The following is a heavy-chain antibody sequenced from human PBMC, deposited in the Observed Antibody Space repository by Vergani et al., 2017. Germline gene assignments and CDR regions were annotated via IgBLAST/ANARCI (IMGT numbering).Heavy chain of an antibody. V-gene: IGHV3-43*01. J-gene: IGHJ4*02. D-gene: IGHD3-16*01. Sequence: EVQLVESGGVVVQPGGSLRLSCAASGFTFDDYTMHWVRQAPGKGLEWVSLISWDGDSTYYADSVKGRFTISRDNSKNTLYLQMNSLRAEDTAVYYCAKDLNDYVWGSYPVWGQGTLVTVSS. CDR2: ISWDGDST. CDR3: AKDLNDYVWGSYPV. CDR1: GFTFDDYT.